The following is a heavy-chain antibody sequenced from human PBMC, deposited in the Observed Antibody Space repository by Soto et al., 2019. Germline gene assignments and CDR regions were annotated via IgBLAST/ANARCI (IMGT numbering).Heavy chain of an antibody. CDR3: ARHRIEVVWRGFDF. CDR1: TDSSSFTNSY. D-gene: IGHD3-10*01. CDR2: SSYNGGT. V-gene: IGHV4-39*01. Sequence: SETLSLTFTVSTDSSSFTNSYWGWIRHPPGKGLPWIGSSSYNGGTFYNPSLKGRVVISFDTSKKQSSLQVTSVTAADTAVYFCARHRIEVVWRGFDFWGQGSPVTVSS. J-gene: IGHJ4*02.